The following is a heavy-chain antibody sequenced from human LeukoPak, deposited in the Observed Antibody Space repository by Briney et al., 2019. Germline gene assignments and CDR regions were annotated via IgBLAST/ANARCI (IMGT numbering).Heavy chain of an antibody. J-gene: IGHJ4*02. V-gene: IGHV3-23*01. Sequence: PGGSLRLSCAASGFTFSNYALSWVRQVPGKGLEWVSGITGSGGSTYYADSVKGRFTISRDNSKNTLHLQMNSLRAEDTAVYFCAKDDGGSVTTTDFENWGQGTLVTVSS. D-gene: IGHD4-17*01. CDR1: GFTFSNYA. CDR3: AKDDGGSVTTTDFEN. CDR2: ITGSGGST.